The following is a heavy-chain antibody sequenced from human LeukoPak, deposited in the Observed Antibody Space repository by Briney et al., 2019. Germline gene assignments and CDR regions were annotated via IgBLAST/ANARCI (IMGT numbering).Heavy chain of an antibody. CDR2: ISRSSNYI. CDR1: GFTFSSYS. J-gene: IGHJ4*02. D-gene: IGHD5-24*01. V-gene: IGHV3-21*01. CDR3: ARGENNYGYYYFDY. Sequence: PGGSLRLSCAAYGFTFSSYSMNWVRQAPGKGLEWVSSISRSSNYIYYADSVKGRFTISRDNAKNSLYLQINSLRAEDTSVYYCARGENNYGYYYFDYWGQGTLVTVSS.